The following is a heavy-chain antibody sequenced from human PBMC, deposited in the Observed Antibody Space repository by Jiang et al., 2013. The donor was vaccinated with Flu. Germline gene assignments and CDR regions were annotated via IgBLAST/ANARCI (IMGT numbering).Heavy chain of an antibody. CDR3: ARHLGPYTKFDY. J-gene: IGHJ4*02. D-gene: IGHD3-16*01. CDR2: IHYGGTT. CDR1: GGSISSSY. V-gene: IGHV4-59*08. Sequence: GSGLVKPSETLSLSCTVSGGSISSSYWSWIRQPPGKGLEWIAYIHYGGTTNYNPSLKSRVTISLDTSKKQVSLKLNSVTAADTAIYYCARHLGPYTKFDYWGQGTLVTVSS.